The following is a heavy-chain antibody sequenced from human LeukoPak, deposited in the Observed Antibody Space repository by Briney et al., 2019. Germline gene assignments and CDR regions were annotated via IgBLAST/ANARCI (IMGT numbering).Heavy chain of an antibody. D-gene: IGHD3-10*01. Sequence: GGSLRLSCAASGFTFSIYAMSWVRQAPGKGLEWVSAISGSGGSTYYADSVKGRFTISRDNSKNTLYLQMNSLRAEDTAVYYCAKDPSLLWFGELRNYYFDYWGQGTLVTVSS. CDR1: GFTFSIYA. V-gene: IGHV3-23*01. J-gene: IGHJ4*02. CDR2: ISGSGGST. CDR3: AKDPSLLWFGELRNYYFDY.